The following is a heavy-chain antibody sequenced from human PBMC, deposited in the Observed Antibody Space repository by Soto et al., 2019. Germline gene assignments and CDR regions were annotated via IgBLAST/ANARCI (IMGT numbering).Heavy chain of an antibody. J-gene: IGHJ4*02. Sequence: PGGSLRLSCAASGFTFSNYWMSWVRQAPGKGLEWVANIKEDGSERYYVDPVKGRFTISRDNAKNSLYLQMTSLRPEDTAVYYCTRGHPSIYNYWGQGTLVTVPQ. CDR1: GFTFSNYW. CDR2: IKEDGSER. CDR3: TRGHPSIYNY. V-gene: IGHV3-7*01. D-gene: IGHD4-4*01.